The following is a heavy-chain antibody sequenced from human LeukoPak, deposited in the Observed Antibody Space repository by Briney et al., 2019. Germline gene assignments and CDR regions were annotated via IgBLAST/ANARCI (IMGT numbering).Heavy chain of an antibody. CDR3: ARDPRGGRLVPNDY. CDR2: ITNSGSYI. J-gene: IGHJ4*02. CDR1: GFTFSSYN. V-gene: IGHV3-21*06. Sequence: PGGSLRLSCAASGFTFSSYNMNWVRQAPGKGLEWVSSITNSGSYINYADSVKGRFTISRDNAKNTLYLHMKSLTAEDTAVYYGARDPRGGRLVPNDYWGQGTLVTVSS. D-gene: IGHD6-19*01.